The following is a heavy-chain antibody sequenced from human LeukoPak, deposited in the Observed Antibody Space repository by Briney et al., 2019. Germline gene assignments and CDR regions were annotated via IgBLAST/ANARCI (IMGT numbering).Heavy chain of an antibody. D-gene: IGHD1-26*01. J-gene: IGHJ4*02. Sequence: GSLRLSCTASGLTFSSYAMSWVRQAPGKGLEWVANIKRDGSERYYVDSVKGRFTISRDNAKTSLYLQMNSLRAEDTAVYYCARDKIVGATYFDYWGQGILVTVSS. CDR3: ARDKIVGATYFDY. CDR1: GLTFSSYA. V-gene: IGHV3-7*03. CDR2: IKRDGSER.